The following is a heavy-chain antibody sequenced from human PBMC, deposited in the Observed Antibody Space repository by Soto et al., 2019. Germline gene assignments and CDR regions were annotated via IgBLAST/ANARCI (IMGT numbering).Heavy chain of an antibody. V-gene: IGHV3-30-3*01. CDR1: GFTFSNFA. CDR2: ISHDGTNK. CDR3: ARNYYGSGSYLGPFGY. J-gene: IGHJ4*02. D-gene: IGHD3-10*01. Sequence: GCLRLACSASGFTFSNFAIHWVRQAPGKGLEWVAVISHDGTNKYYADSVKGRFTISRDNSNNTLYLQMNSLRAEDTAVYYCARNYYGSGSYLGPFGYWGQGTLVTVYS.